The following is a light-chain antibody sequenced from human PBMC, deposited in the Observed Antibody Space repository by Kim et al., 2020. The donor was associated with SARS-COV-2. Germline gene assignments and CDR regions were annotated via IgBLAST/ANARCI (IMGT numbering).Light chain of an antibody. CDR3: QQYGSSPQT. Sequence: SPGERATLSCRASQSFTNNYLAWYQHRPGQAPRLLIYAASTRATGIPARFSGSGSGTDFTLTISRLEPEDFAFYYCQQYGSSPQTFGQGTKVDIK. J-gene: IGKJ1*01. CDR2: AAS. CDR1: QSFTNNY. V-gene: IGKV3-20*01.